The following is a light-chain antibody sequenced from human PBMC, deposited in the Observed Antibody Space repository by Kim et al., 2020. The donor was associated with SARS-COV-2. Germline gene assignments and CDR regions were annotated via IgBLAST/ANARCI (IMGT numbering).Light chain of an antibody. CDR3: QQYNSYWT. J-gene: IGKJ1*01. CDR1: QSISNW. CDR2: KAS. Sequence: DIQMTQSPSTLSASVGDGVTITCRASQSISNWLAWYQQKPGKAPKLLIYKASTLESGVPSRFSGSGSGTEFTLTINSLQPDDFATYYCQQYNSYWTFGQGTKVDIK. V-gene: IGKV1-5*03.